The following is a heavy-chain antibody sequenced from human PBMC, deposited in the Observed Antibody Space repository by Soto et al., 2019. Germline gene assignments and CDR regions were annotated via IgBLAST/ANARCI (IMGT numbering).Heavy chain of an antibody. D-gene: IGHD2-2*01. CDR3: AKNNRYCSSTNCFVFDY. J-gene: IGHJ4*02. CDR1: GFTFSGYW. CDR2: IKQDGSEK. Sequence: EVQLVESGGGLVQPGGSLRLSCAASGFTFSGYWMSWVRQAPGKGLEWVANIKQDGSEKYYVDSVKGRFTISRDNAKNSLYLLMNSLRAEDTAAYYCAKNNRYCSSTNCFVFDYWGQGTLVTVSS. V-gene: IGHV3-7*01.